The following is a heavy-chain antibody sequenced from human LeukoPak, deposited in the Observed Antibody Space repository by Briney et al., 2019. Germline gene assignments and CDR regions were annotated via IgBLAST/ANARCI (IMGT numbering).Heavy chain of an antibody. CDR3: AREGYRESYYFDY. CDR2: IKQDGSEK. J-gene: IGHJ4*02. Sequence: QPGGSLRLSCAASGFTFSSYWMSWVRQAPGKGLEGVANIKQDGSEKYYVDSVKGRFTISRDNAKNSLYLQMNSLRAEDTAVYYCAREGYRESYYFDYWGQGTLVTVSS. CDR1: GFTFSSYW. D-gene: IGHD5-24*01. V-gene: IGHV3-7*01.